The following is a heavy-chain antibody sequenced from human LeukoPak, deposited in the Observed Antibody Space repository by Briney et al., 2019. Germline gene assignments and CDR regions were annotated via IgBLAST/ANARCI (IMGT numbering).Heavy chain of an antibody. CDR3: AKHPRWVVVPAARRGDWFDP. CDR1: GYTFTSYD. CDR2: MNPNSGNT. D-gene: IGHD2-2*01. V-gene: IGHV1-8*01. J-gene: IGHJ5*02. Sequence: ASVKVSCKASGYTFTSYDINWVRQATGQGLEWMGWMNPNSGNTGYAQKFQGRVTMTRNTSISTAYMELTSLRSEDTAVYYCAKHPRWVVVPAARRGDWFDPWGQGTLVTVSS.